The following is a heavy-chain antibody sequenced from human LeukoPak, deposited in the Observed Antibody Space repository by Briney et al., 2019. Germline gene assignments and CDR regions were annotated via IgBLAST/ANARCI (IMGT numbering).Heavy chain of an antibody. CDR3: ANRRPGGNSYGSGSLYYYYLDV. V-gene: IGHV3-53*01. CDR1: GFTVSSNY. D-gene: IGHD3-10*01. Sequence: PGGSLRLSCAASGFTVSSNYMSWVRQAPGKGLEGVSVIYSGGSTYYADSVKGRFTISRDNSKNTLYLQMNSLRAEDTAVYYCANRRPGGNSYGSGSLYYYYLDVWRKETKVTDCS. CDR2: IYSGGST. J-gene: IGHJ6*03.